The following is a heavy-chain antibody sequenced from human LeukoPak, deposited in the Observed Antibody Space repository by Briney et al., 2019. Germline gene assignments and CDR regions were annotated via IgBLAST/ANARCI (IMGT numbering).Heavy chain of an antibody. J-gene: IGHJ4*02. CDR1: GGSFSGYC. V-gene: IGHV4-34*01. Sequence: SETLSLTCTVYGGSFSGYCWSWIRQPPGKGLEWVGEINHSGSTNYNPSLKSRVTISVDTSKNQFSLKLTSVTAADTAVYYCARESYCSNGVCSPGNFDFWGQGTLVTVSS. D-gene: IGHD2-8*01. CDR3: ARESYCSNGVCSPGNFDF. CDR2: INHSGST.